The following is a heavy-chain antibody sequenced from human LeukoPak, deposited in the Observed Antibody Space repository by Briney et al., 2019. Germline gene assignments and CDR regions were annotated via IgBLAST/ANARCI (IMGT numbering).Heavy chain of an antibody. CDR2: IKLDGSEK. J-gene: IGHJ4*02. Sequence: GGSLRLSCAASGFSVSSFSMNWVRQAPGKGLEWVANIKLDGSEKNYVDSVKGRFTISRDNTKNSLYLQMNSLRVEDTAVFYCARDQYDTWSRRGNFDSWGQGTLVIVSS. CDR1: GFSVSSFS. V-gene: IGHV3-7*03. D-gene: IGHD3-3*01. CDR3: ARDQYDTWSRRGNFDS.